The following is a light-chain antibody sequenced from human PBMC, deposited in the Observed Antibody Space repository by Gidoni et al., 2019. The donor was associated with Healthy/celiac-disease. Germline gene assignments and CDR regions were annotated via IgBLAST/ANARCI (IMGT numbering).Light chain of an antibody. J-gene: IGLJ2*01. CDR3: QSYDSSLSGSKVV. CDR1: SSNIGAGYD. Sequence: QSVLTQPPSVSGAPGQRVTISCTGSSSNIGAGYDVHWYQQLPGTAPNLLISGNSNRPSGVPDRFSGSKSGTSASLAITGLQAEDEADYYCQSYDSSLSGSKVVFGGGTKLTVL. CDR2: GNS. V-gene: IGLV1-40*01.